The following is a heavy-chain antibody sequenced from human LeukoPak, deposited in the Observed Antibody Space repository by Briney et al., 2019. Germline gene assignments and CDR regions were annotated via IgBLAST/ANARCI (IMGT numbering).Heavy chain of an antibody. CDR1: GFTFSSYS. Sequence: GGSLRLSCAASGFTFSSYSMNWVRQAPGKGLEWVSYISSSSSTIYYADSVKGRFTISRDNAKNSLYLQMNSLRAEDTAVYYCARDFDAAAGTWYTFDYWGQGTLVTVSS. CDR3: ARDFDAAAGTWYTFDY. J-gene: IGHJ4*02. D-gene: IGHD6-13*01. CDR2: ISSSSSTI. V-gene: IGHV3-48*04.